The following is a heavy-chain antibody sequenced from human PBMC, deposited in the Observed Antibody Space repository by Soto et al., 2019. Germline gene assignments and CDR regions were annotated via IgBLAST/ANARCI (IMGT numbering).Heavy chain of an antibody. Sequence: SETLSLTCTVSGGSISSGGYYWSWIRQHPGKGLEWIGYIYYSGSTYYNPSLKSRVTISVDTSKNQFSLKLSSVTAADTAVYYCARAKNYYGSGSHENWFDPWGQGTLVTVSS. D-gene: IGHD3-10*01. CDR1: GGSISSGGYY. CDR2: IYYSGST. J-gene: IGHJ5*02. V-gene: IGHV4-31*03. CDR3: ARAKNYYGSGSHENWFDP.